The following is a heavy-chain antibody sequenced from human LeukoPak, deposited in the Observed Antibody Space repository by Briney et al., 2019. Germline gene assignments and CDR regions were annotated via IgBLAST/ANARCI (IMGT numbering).Heavy chain of an antibody. J-gene: IGHJ4*02. CDR2: IDTAGNA. D-gene: IGHD6-13*01. CDR3: ARAKMPGIQTAGRVNYFDS. V-gene: IGHV3-13*01. CDR1: EFTFSSYD. Sequence: GGSLRLSCAASEFTFSSYDMHWVRQATGKGLEWVSTIDTAGNAWYPDSVKGRFTISRENAKNSLTLQMNSLRVGDTAVYYCARAKMPGIQTAGRVNYFDSWGQGTLVTVSA.